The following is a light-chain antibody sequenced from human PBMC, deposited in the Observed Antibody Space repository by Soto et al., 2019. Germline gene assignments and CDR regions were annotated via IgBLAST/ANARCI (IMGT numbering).Light chain of an antibody. CDR2: GAS. V-gene: IGKV3D-15*01. CDR3: QQYNHRPSKMA. CDR1: QSITNN. J-gene: IGKJ1*01. Sequence: EIVMTQSPATLSLSPGERATLSCRASQSITNNLAWYQQKVGQAPRLLIYGASTRATGIPARFRGSGSGTETTLTISILKSEDVAVYYCQQYNHRPSKMAFGHGTKVEIK.